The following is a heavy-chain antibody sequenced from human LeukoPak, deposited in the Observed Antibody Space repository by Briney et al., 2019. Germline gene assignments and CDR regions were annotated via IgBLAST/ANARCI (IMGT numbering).Heavy chain of an antibody. V-gene: IGHV4-59*08. D-gene: IGHD2-2*01. Sequence: PSETLSLTCTASGGTISSYYWSWIRQPPGKGLEWIGDIYYSGSTNYNPSLKSRVTISIDTSKNQFSLQLSSVTAADTAVYYCARHLGYCSSTSCYNYYYYGIDVWGQGTTVTVSS. CDR2: IYYSGST. CDR3: ARHLGYCSSTSCYNYYYYGIDV. CDR1: GGTISSYY. J-gene: IGHJ6*01.